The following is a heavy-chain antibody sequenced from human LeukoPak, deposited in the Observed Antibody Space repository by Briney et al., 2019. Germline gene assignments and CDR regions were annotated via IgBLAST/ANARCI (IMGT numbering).Heavy chain of an antibody. V-gene: IGHV3-48*01. D-gene: IGHD1-7*01. CDR2: ISSTSSSI. CDR1: GFTFRSYN. Sequence: GGSLRLSCAASGFTFRSYNMNWVRQAPGKGLEWVSYISSTSSSIYYADSVKGRFTLSRDNAKNSLYLQMNSLRAEDTAVYYCARDRGITGTTAHFDYWGQGTLVTVSS. CDR3: ARDRGITGTTAHFDY. J-gene: IGHJ4*02.